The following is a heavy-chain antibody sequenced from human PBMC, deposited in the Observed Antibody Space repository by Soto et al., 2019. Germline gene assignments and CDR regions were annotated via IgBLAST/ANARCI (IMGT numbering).Heavy chain of an antibody. Sequence: QVQLLESGPGLVKTSQTLSLTCSVSGGSTGSGGFYWSWVRQHPGKGLEWIGYIYYTGSDYYSPSLKSRVSISVDTSKNQFSLILDSVTVADTAVYYCARADYGDRGLAFDSWGQGVLVTVSS. J-gene: IGHJ4*02. CDR3: ARADYGDRGLAFDS. D-gene: IGHD4-17*01. CDR1: GGSTGSGGFY. CDR2: IYYTGSD. V-gene: IGHV4-31*03.